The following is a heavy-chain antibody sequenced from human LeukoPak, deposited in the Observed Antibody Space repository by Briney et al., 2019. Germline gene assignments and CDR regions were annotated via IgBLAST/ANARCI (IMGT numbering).Heavy chain of an antibody. J-gene: IGHJ4*02. CDR3: ARSLPYWSGLPDY. V-gene: IGHV1-2*02. CDR2: INPNSGGT. D-gene: IGHD3-3*01. Sequence: GASVKVSCKASGYTFTGYYMHWARQAPGQGLEWMGWINPNSGGTNYAQKFQGRVTMTRATSISTAYMELSRLRSDDTAVYYCARSLPYWSGLPDYWGQGTLVTVSS. CDR1: GYTFTGYY.